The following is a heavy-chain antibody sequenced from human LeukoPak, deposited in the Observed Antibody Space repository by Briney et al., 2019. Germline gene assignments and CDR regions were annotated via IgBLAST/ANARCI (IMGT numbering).Heavy chain of an antibody. J-gene: IGHJ4*02. CDR1: GYTFTSYY. Sequence: ASVKVSCKASGYTFTSYYMHWVRQAPGQGLEWMGIINPSGGSTSYAQKFQGRVTMTRDTSTSTVYMELSSLRSEDTAVYCCARGLNYYGSGSYYNPYYFDYWGQGTLVTVSS. V-gene: IGHV1-46*01. CDR3: ARGLNYYGSGSYYNPYYFDY. CDR2: INPSGGST. D-gene: IGHD3-10*01.